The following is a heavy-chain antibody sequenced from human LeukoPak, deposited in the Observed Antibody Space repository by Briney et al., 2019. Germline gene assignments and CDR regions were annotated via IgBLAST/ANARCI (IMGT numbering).Heavy chain of an antibody. J-gene: IGHJ4*02. D-gene: IGHD3-3*01. Sequence: VASVKVSCKASGGTFSSYAISWVRQAPGQGLEWMGRIIPILGIANYAQKFQGRVTITADKSTSTAYMELSSLRSEDTAVYYCARAANLGVAAKEDYYWGQGTLVTVSS. CDR1: GGTFSSYA. V-gene: IGHV1-69*04. CDR2: IIPILGIA. CDR3: ARAANLGVAAKEDYY.